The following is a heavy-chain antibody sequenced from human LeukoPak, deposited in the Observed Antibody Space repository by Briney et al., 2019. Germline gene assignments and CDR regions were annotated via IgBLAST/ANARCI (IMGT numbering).Heavy chain of an antibody. V-gene: IGHV3-72*01. Sequence: GGSLRLSCAASGFIFSDHYMDWVRQAPGKGLEWVGRSRHKANRYTTEYAASVKGRFTISRDDSKNSLHLQMNSLKTEDTAMYYCAREIRENYYESSGYVDYWGQGTLVTVSS. CDR2: SRHKANRYTT. CDR3: AREIRENYYESSGYVDY. D-gene: IGHD3-22*01. J-gene: IGHJ4*02. CDR1: GFIFSDHY.